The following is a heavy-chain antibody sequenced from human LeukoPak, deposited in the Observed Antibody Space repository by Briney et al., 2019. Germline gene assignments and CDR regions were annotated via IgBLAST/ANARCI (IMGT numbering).Heavy chain of an antibody. V-gene: IGHV3-21*01. J-gene: IGHJ6*02. D-gene: IGHD1-1*01. CDR2: ISISSSYI. Sequence: GGSLRLSCAASGFTFRNYRMNWVRQAPGKGLEWVSSISISSSYIYYADSVKGRFTISRDNAKNSLYLQMNSLRAEDTAVYYCARAFASNSPMDVWGQGTTVTVSS. CDR1: GFTFRNYR. CDR3: ARAFASNSPMDV.